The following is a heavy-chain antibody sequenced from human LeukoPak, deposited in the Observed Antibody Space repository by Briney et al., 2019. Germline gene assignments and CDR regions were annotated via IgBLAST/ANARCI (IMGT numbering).Heavy chain of an antibody. Sequence: SETLSLTCTVSGGSISSSYWSWIRQPPGKGLEWIGYIYYSGSTNNNPSFKSRVAISVDTSKNQFSLNLSSVTAGDTAVYYCATWGIAVAGTFDYWGQGTLVTVST. V-gene: IGHV4-59*08. D-gene: IGHD6-19*01. J-gene: IGHJ4*02. CDR3: ATWGIAVAGTFDY. CDR2: IYYSGST. CDR1: GGSISSSY.